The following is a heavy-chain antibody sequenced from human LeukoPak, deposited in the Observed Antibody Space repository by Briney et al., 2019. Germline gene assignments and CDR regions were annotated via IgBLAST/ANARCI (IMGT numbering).Heavy chain of an antibody. J-gene: IGHJ4*02. D-gene: IGHD6-19*01. CDR1: GFSLSTSGMS. Sequence: SGPALVKPTQTLTLTCTFSGFSLSTSGMSVNWIRQPPGKALEWLARIDWDDDKYYGTSPKTRLTISKDTSKNQVVLTMTNMDPVDTGTYYCARMFFESSGWFFDYWGQGTLVTVSS. V-gene: IGHV2-70*11. CDR3: ARMFFESSGWFFDY. CDR2: IDWDDDK.